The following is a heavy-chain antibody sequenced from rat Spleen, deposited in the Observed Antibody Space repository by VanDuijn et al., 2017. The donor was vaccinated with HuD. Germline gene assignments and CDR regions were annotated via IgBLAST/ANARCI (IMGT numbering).Heavy chain of an antibody. CDR2: ISTDGGST. J-gene: IGHJ2*01. D-gene: IGHD1-7*01. Sequence: EVQLVESGGGLVQPGRSLKLSCAASGFTFSDYYMAWVRQAPKKGLEWVASISTDGGSTYYRDSVKGRFTISRYNAKNIVYLQMNSLKCEDTATYYCAVAGYGYWGQGVMVTVSS. CDR1: GFTFSDYY. V-gene: IGHV5-25*01. CDR3: AVAGYGY.